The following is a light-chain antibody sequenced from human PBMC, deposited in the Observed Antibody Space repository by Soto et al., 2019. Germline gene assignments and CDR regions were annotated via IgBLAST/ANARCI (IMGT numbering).Light chain of an antibody. Sequence: QLVLTQPPSVSGAPGQRVTISCTGSSSNIGAGYDVHWYQQLPGTAPKLLIYGNSNRPSGVPDRFSGSKSGTSASVAITGLQAEDEADYYCQSYDSSLSGVVFGGGTQLTVL. CDR1: SSNIGAGYD. J-gene: IGLJ3*02. CDR2: GNS. V-gene: IGLV1-40*01. CDR3: QSYDSSLSGVV.